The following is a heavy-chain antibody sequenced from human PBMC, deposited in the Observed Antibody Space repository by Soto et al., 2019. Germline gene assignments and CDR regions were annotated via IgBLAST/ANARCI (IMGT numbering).Heavy chain of an antibody. Sequence: HSETLSLTCTVSGGFIWGWIRQSPDKGLEWIGYIYNSGRYNYNPSLESRLTISIDTSKNQFSLRLASVTAADTAVYYCARTLPNRQLFDSWSQGTLVTVSS. V-gene: IGHV4-59*01. CDR1: GGFI. D-gene: IGHD1-1*01. CDR3: ARTLPNRQLFDS. J-gene: IGHJ4*02. CDR2: IYNSGRY.